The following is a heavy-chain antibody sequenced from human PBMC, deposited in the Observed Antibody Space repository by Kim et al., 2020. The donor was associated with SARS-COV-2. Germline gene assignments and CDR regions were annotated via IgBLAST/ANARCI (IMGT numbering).Heavy chain of an antibody. CDR1: TFSSYG. D-gene: IGHD2-2*02. CDR2: IWYDGSNK. CDR3: ARDPNDIVVVPAAIRY. V-gene: IGHV3-33*01. J-gene: IGHJ4*02. Sequence: TFSSYGIHWVRRAPGKGLEWVAVIWYDGSNKYYADSVKGRFTISRDNSKNTLYLQINSLRAEDTAVYYCARDPNDIVVVPAAIRYWGQGTLAT.